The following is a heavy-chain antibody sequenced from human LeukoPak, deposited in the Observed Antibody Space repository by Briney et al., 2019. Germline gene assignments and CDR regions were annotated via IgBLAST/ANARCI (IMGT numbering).Heavy chain of an antibody. J-gene: IGHJ3*02. CDR2: IYYSGST. Sequence: SETLSLTCTVSGGSISSGGYYWSWIRQHPGKGLEWIGYIYYSGSTYYNPSLKSRVTISVDTSKNQFSLKLSSVTAADTAVYYCARGDVTTDAFDIWGQGTMVTVSS. V-gene: IGHV4-31*03. CDR1: GGSISSGGYY. D-gene: IGHD1-1*01. CDR3: ARGDVTTDAFDI.